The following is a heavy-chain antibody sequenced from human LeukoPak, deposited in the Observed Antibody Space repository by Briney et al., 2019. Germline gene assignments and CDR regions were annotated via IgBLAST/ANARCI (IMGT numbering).Heavy chain of an antibody. CDR2: IYTSGST. Sequence: SETLSLTCTVSGGSISSGSYYWSWIRQPAGKGLEWIGLIYTSGSTNYNPSLKSRVTISVDTSKNQFSLKLSSVTAADTAVYYCARRHVGLTGPYDYWGRGTLVTVSS. CDR3: ARRHVGLTGPYDY. V-gene: IGHV4-61*02. J-gene: IGHJ4*02. D-gene: IGHD1-20*01. CDR1: GGSISSGSYY.